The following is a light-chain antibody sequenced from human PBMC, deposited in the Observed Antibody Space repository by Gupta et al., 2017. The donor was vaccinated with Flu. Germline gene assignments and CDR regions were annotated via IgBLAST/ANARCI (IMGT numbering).Light chain of an antibody. CDR1: QGVHKY. CDR2: GAS. Sequence: GDRVTLTFRSSQGVHKYVNWYQQRPGKPPKFLVYGASRWHVGVPSSFSGSGSGTDFTLTIDNLHPDDFATYFCQQASGIPSSFGPGTRVEI. V-gene: IGKV1-39*01. CDR3: QQASGIPSS. J-gene: IGKJ1*01.